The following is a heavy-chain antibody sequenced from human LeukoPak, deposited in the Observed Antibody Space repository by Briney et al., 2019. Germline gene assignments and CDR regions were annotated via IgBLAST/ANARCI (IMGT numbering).Heavy chain of an antibody. J-gene: IGHJ5*02. D-gene: IGHD1-14*01. CDR1: GGSFSGYY. CDR2: INHSGST. CDR3: TRDQAPYGIIPGLTS. V-gene: IGHV4-34*01. Sequence: PSETLSLTCAVYGGSFSGYYRSWIRQPPGKGLEWIGEINHSGSTNYNPSLKSRVTISVDTSKNQFSLKLSSVTAADTAVYYCTRDQAPYGIIPGLTSWGQGTLVTVSS.